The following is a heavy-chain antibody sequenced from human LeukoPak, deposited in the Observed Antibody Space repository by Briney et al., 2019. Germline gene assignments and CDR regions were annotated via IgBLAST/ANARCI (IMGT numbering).Heavy chain of an antibody. CDR3: ARVLGSGWYNWFDP. CDR1: GYSISSGYY. V-gene: IGHV4-38-2*02. D-gene: IGHD6-19*01. CDR2: IYHSGST. J-gene: IGHJ5*02. Sequence: SETLSLTCTVSGYSISSGYYWGWIRQPPGTGLEWIGSIYHSGSTYYNPSLKSRVTISVDTSKNQFSLKLSSVTAADTAVYYCARVLGSGWYNWFDPWGQGTLVTVSS.